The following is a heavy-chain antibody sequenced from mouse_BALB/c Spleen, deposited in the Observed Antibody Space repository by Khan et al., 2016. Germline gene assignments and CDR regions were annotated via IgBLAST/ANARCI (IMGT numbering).Heavy chain of an antibody. CDR1: GFTFSSYA. CDR3: SRASYRHPFAY. J-gene: IGHJ2*01. D-gene: IGHD1-1*01. Sequence: EVELVESGGGLMKPGESLKLSCAASGFTFSSYAMSWVRQTPEKRLEWVASISSGGYTYYPESLRGRFTISRDNARNIMYLQVSSLRSEDTATYYCSRASYRHPFAYWGQGTTLTVSS. CDR2: ISSGGYT. V-gene: IGHV5-6-5*01.